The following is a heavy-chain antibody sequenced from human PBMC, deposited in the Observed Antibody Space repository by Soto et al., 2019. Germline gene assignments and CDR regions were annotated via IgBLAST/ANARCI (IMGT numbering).Heavy chain of an antibody. CDR1: GAASGGYY. CDR2: INHSGST. D-gene: IGHD3-10*01. V-gene: IGHV4-34*01. Sequence: AKTLSLTCAVYGAASGGYYCSSTRQPPGKGLEWIGEINHSGSTNYNPSLKSRVTISVDTSKNQFSLKLSSVTAADTAVYYCARVRGHTSMVRVVRYYYSSYIDVLCKGTTVTVSS. CDR3: ARVRGHTSMVRVVRYYYSSYIDV. J-gene: IGHJ6*03.